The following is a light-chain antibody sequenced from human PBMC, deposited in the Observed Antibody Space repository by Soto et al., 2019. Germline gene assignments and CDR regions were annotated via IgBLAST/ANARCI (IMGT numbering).Light chain of an antibody. J-gene: IGKJ1*01. CDR1: QSMIDW. Sequence: DIQMTQTPSTLSASIGDTVTISCRASQSMIDWLAWYQQKPGKAPRLLIYRASTLPRGITARFRGSGSGTEFTLTISDLQAGDFATYFCQQYLISSWTFGQGTTVGIK. V-gene: IGKV1-5*03. CDR3: QQYLISSWT. CDR2: RAS.